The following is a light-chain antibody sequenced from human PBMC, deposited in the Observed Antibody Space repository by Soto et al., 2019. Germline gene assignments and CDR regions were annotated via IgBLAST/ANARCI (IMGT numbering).Light chain of an antibody. CDR2: AAS. V-gene: IGKV1-8*01. CDR1: QSIGTY. CDR3: QQYYIYPPT. J-gene: IGKJ4*01. Sequence: AIRMTQSPSPFSASTGDRVTITCRASQSIGTYLAWYQQIPGRAPKLLIFAASTLQRGVPSRFSGSGSGTDFTLTISCLQSEDFATYYCQQYYIYPPTFGGGTKVDIK.